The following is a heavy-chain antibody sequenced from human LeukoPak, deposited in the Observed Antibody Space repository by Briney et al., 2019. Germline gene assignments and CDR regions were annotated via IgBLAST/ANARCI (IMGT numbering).Heavy chain of an antibody. CDR2: YASGTT. V-gene: IGHV4-4*07. CDR3: ATGDHSFDN. CDR1: GASLTLYY. Sequence: PSETLSLTCSVPGASLTLYYWNLIGQPAGKGLEWIGRYASGTTTHNPSLKSQFSMSIDASKNQISLKLTSVTAADKAIYYCATGDHSFDNWGQGTLVTVTP. D-gene: IGHD7-27*01. J-gene: IGHJ4*02.